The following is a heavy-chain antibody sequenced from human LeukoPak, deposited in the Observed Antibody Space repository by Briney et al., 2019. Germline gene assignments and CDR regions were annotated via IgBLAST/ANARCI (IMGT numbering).Heavy chain of an antibody. Sequence: GGSLRLSCAASGFTVSSNYMSWVRQASGKGLEWVAAISSSDGNSKYYADSVKGRFTISRDNSKSTVYLQMNSLRADDTAVYYCAKWSGNRPLYYFDYWGQGTLVTVSS. CDR3: AKWSGNRPLYYFDY. CDR1: GFTVSSNY. J-gene: IGHJ4*02. V-gene: IGHV3-30*18. D-gene: IGHD3-3*01. CDR2: ISSSDGNSK.